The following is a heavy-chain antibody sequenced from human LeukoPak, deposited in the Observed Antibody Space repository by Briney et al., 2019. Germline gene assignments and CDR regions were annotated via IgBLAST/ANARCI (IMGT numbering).Heavy chain of an antibody. J-gene: IGHJ4*02. CDR2: ISYDGSYK. V-gene: IGHV3-30*03. CDR3: ARGARKGDDYGGFFDY. Sequence: GSLRLSCVASGFTFSSRDWMTWVRQAPGKGLEGVAVISYDGSYKDYADSVKGRFTISRDNSKNTLYLQMSSLRLEDTAVYYCARGARKGDDYGGFFDYWGQGTLVPISS. CDR1: GFTFSSRDW. D-gene: IGHD4-23*01.